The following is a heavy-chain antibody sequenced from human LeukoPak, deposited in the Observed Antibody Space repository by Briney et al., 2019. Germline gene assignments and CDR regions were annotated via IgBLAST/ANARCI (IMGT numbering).Heavy chain of an antibody. Sequence: ASVKVSCKTSGYTFTDYFMHWVRQAPGQGLEWMGWINSNTGGTNYAPQFQGRVTMTRDRSISTAYLELNRLRSDDTAVFYCARDLGIYCSSISCPSDYWGQGTLVTVSS. D-gene: IGHD2-2*01. V-gene: IGHV1-2*02. CDR1: GYTFTDYF. CDR2: INSNTGGT. CDR3: ARDLGIYCSSISCPSDY. J-gene: IGHJ4*02.